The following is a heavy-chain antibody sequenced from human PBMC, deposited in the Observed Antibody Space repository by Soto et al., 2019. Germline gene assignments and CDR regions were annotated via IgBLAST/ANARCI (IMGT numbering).Heavy chain of an antibody. D-gene: IGHD4-17*01. CDR2: INPTSGAT. CDR3: TRDPDYGDYWGYFFDY. CDR1: GYTFTNSG. Sequence: ASVKVSCKPFGYTFTNSGMHWVSQGPGHGLEWMGWINPTSGATVSAQKFQDRVTMTRDTSISTAYMELRGLKSDDTAVYYCTRDPDYGDYWGYFFDYWGQGTPVTVSS. J-gene: IGHJ4*02. V-gene: IGHV1-2*02.